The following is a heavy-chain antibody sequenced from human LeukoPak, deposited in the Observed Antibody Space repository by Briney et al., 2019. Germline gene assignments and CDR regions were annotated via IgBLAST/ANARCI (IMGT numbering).Heavy chain of an antibody. V-gene: IGHV3-23*01. CDR3: AKSMTLQWRGFFDL. J-gene: IGHJ2*01. D-gene: IGHD6-19*01. CDR1: GFTFSTYA. CDR2: ISDSGANT. Sequence: GGSPRLSCAASGFTFSTYAMRWVRQAPGKGLEWVSTISDSGANTYYADSVRGRFTISRDNSKNTLYLQKNSLRADDTAIYYCAKSMTLQWRGFFDLWGRGTHVTVSS.